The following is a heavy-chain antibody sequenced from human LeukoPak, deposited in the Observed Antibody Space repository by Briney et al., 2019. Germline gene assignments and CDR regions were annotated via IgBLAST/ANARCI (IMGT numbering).Heavy chain of an antibody. Sequence: GRSLRLSCAASGFTFSSYAMHWVRQAPGKGLEWVAVISYDGSNKYYADSVKGRFTISRDNSKNTLYLQMNSLRAEDTAVYYCARDLDGSSDYWGQGTLVTVSS. CDR3: ARDLDGSSDY. D-gene: IGHD3/OR15-3a*01. J-gene: IGHJ4*02. CDR1: GFTFSSYA. V-gene: IGHV3-30-3*01. CDR2: ISYDGSNK.